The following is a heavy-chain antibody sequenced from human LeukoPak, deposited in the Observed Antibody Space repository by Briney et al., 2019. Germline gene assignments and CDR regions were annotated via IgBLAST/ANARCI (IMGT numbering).Heavy chain of an antibody. V-gene: IGHV5-51*01. J-gene: IGHJ4*02. CDR1: GYTFTHQW. CDR2: IYPRDSDT. D-gene: IGHD3-10*01. Sequence: GESLKISCRASGYTFTHQWIGWVRQKSGSGLEWMGIIYPRDSDTRYSPSFQGHVSISADTSINTAYLEWSRLEASDTAIYYCARHSDVIGAIWGQGTLVTVSS. CDR3: ARHSDVIGAI.